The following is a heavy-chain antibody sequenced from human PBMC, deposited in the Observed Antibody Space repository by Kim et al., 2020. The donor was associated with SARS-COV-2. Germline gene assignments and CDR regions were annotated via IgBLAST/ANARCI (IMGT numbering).Heavy chain of an antibody. CDR2: ISDQGSDT. D-gene: IGHD2-21*01. CDR3: IRDFVGPSDY. Sequence: GGSLRLSCAASGFTVSNSWMHWVRQAPGKGPVWVARISDQGSDTDHADSVRGRFTISRDNIRNTVYLQMNSLRAEDSAVYYCIRDFVGPSDYWGQGTLVT. V-gene: IGHV3-74*01. J-gene: IGHJ4*02. CDR1: GFTVSNSW.